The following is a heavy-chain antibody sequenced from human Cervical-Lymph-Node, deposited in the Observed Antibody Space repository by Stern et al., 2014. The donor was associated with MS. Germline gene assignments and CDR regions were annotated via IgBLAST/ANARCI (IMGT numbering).Heavy chain of an antibody. V-gene: IGHV1-69*09. CDR3: ARDRGHGGDYGLGFDP. Sequence: VQLVQSGAEVKKPGSSVKVSCKASGGTFSSYAIRWVRQAPGQALEWMGGIIPILGIANSAHTFPGRVTITADKSTSTAYMELSSLRSEDTAVYYWARDRGHGGDYGLGFDPWGQGTLVTVSS. CDR1: GGTFSSYA. CDR2: IIPILGIA. J-gene: IGHJ5*02. D-gene: IGHD4-17*01.